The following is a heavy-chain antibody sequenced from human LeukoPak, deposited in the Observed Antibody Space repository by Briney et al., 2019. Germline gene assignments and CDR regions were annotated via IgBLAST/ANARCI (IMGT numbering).Heavy chain of an antibody. D-gene: IGHD2-2*01. CDR1: GGTFSSYA. V-gene: IGHV1-69*04. CDR3: ARSQDCSSTSCYAFDY. CDR2: IIPILGIA. J-gene: IGHJ4*02. Sequence: GASVKVSCKASGGTFSSYAISWVRQAPGQGLEWMGRIIPILGIANYAQKFQGRVTITADKSTSTTYMELSSLRSEDTAVYYCARSQDCSSTSCYAFDYWGQGTLVTVSS.